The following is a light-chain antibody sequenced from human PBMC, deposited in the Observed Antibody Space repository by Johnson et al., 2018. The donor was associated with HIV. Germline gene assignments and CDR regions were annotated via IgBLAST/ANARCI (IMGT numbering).Light chain of an antibody. V-gene: IGLV1-51*02. CDR2: ENN. CDR1: SSNIGNNY. CDR3: ETWDSSLSACCV. Sequence: QSVLTQPPSVSAAPGQKVTISCSGSSSNIGNNYVSWYQQFPGTSPKLLIYENNKRPSGIPDRFSGSKSGTSATLGITGLQTGDEAAYYCETWDSSLSACCVFGTGTKVTVL. J-gene: IGLJ1*01.